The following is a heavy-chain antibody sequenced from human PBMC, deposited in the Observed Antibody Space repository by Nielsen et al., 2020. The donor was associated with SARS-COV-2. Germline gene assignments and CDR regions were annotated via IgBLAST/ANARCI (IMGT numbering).Heavy chain of an antibody. CDR1: GGSISSYS. V-gene: IGHV4-59*01. Sequence: SETLSLTCTVSGGSISSYSWSWIRQPPGKGLEWIGYISYSGSTNYNPSLKSRVTISVDTSNNQFSLRLSSVTAADTAVYYCARDQLNTYYYYGMDVWGQGTTVTVSS. CDR3: ARDQLNTYYYYGMDV. J-gene: IGHJ6*02. D-gene: IGHD1-1*01. CDR2: ISYSGST.